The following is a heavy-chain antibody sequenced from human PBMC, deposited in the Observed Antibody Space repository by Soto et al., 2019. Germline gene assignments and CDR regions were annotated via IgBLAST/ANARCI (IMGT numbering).Heavy chain of an antibody. CDR3: ARSGKIYGDYVGAFDI. CDR2: MNPNSGNT. CDR1: GYTFTSYD. J-gene: IGHJ3*02. Sequence: QVPLVQSGAEVKKPGASVKVSCKASGYTFTSYDINWVRQATGQGLEWMGWMNPNSGNTGYAQKFQGRVTMTRNTSISTAYMELSSLRSEDTAVYYCARSGKIYGDYVGAFDIWGQGTMVTVSS. D-gene: IGHD4-17*01. V-gene: IGHV1-8*01.